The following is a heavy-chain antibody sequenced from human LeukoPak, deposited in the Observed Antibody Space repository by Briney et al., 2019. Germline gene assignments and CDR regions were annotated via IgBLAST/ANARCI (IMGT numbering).Heavy chain of an antibody. D-gene: IGHD5-12*01. CDR2: IYYSGST. CDR3: ARGISGYGYFDY. CDR1: GGSISIYY. Sequence: SETLSLTCTVSGGSISIYYWSWIRQPPGKGLEWIGYIYYSGSTNYNPSLKSRVTISVDTSKNQFSLKLSSVTAADTAVYYCARGISGYGYFDYWGQGTLVTVSS. V-gene: IGHV4-59*01. J-gene: IGHJ4*02.